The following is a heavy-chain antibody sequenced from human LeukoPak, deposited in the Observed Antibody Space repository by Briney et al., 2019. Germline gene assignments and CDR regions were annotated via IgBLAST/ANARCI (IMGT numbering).Heavy chain of an antibody. V-gene: IGHV4-39*07. Sequence: SETLSLTCTVSGGSISSGSSYWGRGSYYWGWIRQPPGKGLEWIGSIDYSGGTYYNPSLKSRLTMSVDTSKNHFSLKLSSVTAADTAVYYCAKGGGIAAGGTLFDSWGQGTLVTVSS. CDR2: IDYSGGT. J-gene: IGHJ4*02. D-gene: IGHD6-13*01. CDR3: AKGGGIAAGGTLFDS. CDR1: GGSISSGSSYWGRGSYY.